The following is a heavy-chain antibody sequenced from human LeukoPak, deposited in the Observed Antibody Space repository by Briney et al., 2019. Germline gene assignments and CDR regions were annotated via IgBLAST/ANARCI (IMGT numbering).Heavy chain of an antibody. D-gene: IGHD3-10*01. CDR1: GGSFSGYY. CDR2: INHSGST. Sequence: PSETLSLTCAVYGGSFSGYYWSWIRQPPGKGLEWIGEINHSGSTNYNPSLKGRVTISVDTSKNQFSLKLSSVTAADTAVYYCARVSGSITMVRGVYDYWGQGTLVTVSS. CDR3: ARVSGSITMVRGVYDY. J-gene: IGHJ4*02. V-gene: IGHV4-34*01.